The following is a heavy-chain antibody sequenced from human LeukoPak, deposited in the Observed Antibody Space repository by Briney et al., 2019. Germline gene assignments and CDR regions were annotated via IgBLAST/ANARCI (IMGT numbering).Heavy chain of an antibody. CDR2: IKSKTDGGTT. Sequence: PGGFLRLSCAASGFTFSNAWMSWVRQAPGKGLEWVGRIKSKTDGGTTDYAAPVKGRFTISRDDSKNTLYLQMNSLKTEDTAVYYCTTGPMVRGIIRDWGQGTLVTVSS. D-gene: IGHD3-10*01. CDR3: TTGPMVRGIIRD. J-gene: IGHJ4*02. V-gene: IGHV3-15*01. CDR1: GFTFSNAW.